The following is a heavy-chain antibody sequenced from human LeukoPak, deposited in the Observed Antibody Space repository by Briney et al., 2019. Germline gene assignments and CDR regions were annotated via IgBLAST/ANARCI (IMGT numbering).Heavy chain of an antibody. CDR1: GYSISRAYY. D-gene: IGHD6-13*01. CDR3: ARDLYSSRTNDAFVI. V-gene: IGHV4-38-2*02. J-gene: IGHJ3*02. Sequence: ETLSLTCSVSGYSISRAYYWVWIRQFPGMGLEWIGSIYHSGSTYYNPSLKSRVPISVDASKNQFSLKLSAVPAADTAVYYCARDLYSSRTNDAFVIWGQGTMVTVSS. CDR2: IYHSGST.